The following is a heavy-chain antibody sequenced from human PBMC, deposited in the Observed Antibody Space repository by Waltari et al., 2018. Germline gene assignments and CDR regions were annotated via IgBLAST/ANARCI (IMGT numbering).Heavy chain of an antibody. CDR3: ARRGRYGGYPIDY. D-gene: IGHD5-12*01. CDR1: GFTVSSNY. V-gene: IGHV3-53*02. CDR2: IYSGGST. J-gene: IGHJ4*02. Sequence: EVQLVETGGGLIQPGGSLRLSCAASGFTVSSNYMSWVRQAPGKGLEWVSVIYSGGSTYYADSVKGRFTISRDNSKNTLYLQMNSLRAEDTAVYYCARRGRYGGYPIDYWGQGTLVTVSS.